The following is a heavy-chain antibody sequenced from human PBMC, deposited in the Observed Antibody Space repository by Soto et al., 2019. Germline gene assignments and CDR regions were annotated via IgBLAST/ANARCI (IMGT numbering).Heavy chain of an antibody. CDR3: VRGGSSRSY. J-gene: IGHJ4*02. CDR1: GFTFSNYI. CDR2: LSSGSRYV. D-gene: IGHD3-16*02. Sequence: AVGSLRLSCTASGFTFSNYIMTWVRQAPGKGLEWVSSLSSGSRYVYYADSVKGRFTISRDDAKNSVYLQMNSLRAEDAAVYYCVRGGSSRSYWGQGSRVTVSS. V-gene: IGHV3-21*01.